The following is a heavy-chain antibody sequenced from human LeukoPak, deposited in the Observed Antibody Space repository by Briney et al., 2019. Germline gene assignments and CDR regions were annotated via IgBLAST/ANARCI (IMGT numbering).Heavy chain of an antibody. J-gene: IGHJ4*02. D-gene: IGHD3-22*01. V-gene: IGHV3-30*02. CDR2: IRYDGSNK. CDR3: AKVRSYDSSGYLDY. CDR1: GFTFSSYG. Sequence: GGSLRLSCAASGFTFSSYGMHWVRQAPGGGLEWVAFIRYDGSNKYYADSVKGRFTISRDNSKNTLYLQMNSLRAEDTAVYYCAKVRSYDSSGYLDYWGQGTLVTVSS.